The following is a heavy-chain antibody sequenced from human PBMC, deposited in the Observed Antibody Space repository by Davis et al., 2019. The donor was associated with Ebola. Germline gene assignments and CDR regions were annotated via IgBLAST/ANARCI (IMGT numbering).Heavy chain of an antibody. CDR3: ARRIGHQLLSYHYYYYMDV. V-gene: IGHV4-39*07. Sequence: PSETLSLTCTVSGGSISSSSYYWSWIRQPPGKGLEWIGEINHSGSTNYNPSLNSRVTISVDTSKNQFSLKLSSVTAADTAVYYCARRIGHQLLSYHYYYYMDVWGQGTTVTVSS. D-gene: IGHD2-2*01. J-gene: IGHJ6*03. CDR2: INHSGST. CDR1: GGSISSSSYY.